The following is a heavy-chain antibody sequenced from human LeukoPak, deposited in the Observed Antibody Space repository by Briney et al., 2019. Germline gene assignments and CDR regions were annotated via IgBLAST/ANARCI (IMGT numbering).Heavy chain of an antibody. CDR3: ARDGVATIDIGAFDI. V-gene: IGHV3-21*01. CDR1: EFTVSSNY. CDR2: ISSSSSYI. Sequence: GSLRLSCAASEFTVSSNYMSWVRQAPGKGLEWVSSISSSSSYIYYADSVKGRFTISRDNAKNSLYLQMNSLRAEDTAVYYCARDGVATIDIGAFDIWGQGTMVTVSS. J-gene: IGHJ3*02. D-gene: IGHD5-12*01.